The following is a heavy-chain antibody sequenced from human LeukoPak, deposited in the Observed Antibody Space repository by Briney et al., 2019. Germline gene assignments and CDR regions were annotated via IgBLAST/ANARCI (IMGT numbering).Heavy chain of an antibody. D-gene: IGHD5-24*01. V-gene: IGHV4-39*01. CDR1: GGSISSGDYY. J-gene: IGHJ6*03. Sequence: SETLSLTCTVSGGSISSGDYYWGWIRQPPGKGLEWIGSIYYSGSTYYNPSLKSRVTISVDTSKNQFSPKLSSVTAADTAVYYCARTGGTPTMATKRDYYYYYRDVWGKGTTVTVSS. CDR2: IYYSGST. CDR3: ARTGGTPTMATKRDYYYYYRDV.